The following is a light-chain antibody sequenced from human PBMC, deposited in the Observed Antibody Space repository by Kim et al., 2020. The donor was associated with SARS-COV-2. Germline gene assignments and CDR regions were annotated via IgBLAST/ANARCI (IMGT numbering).Light chain of an antibody. CDR1: QDISRY. CDR2: TAS. V-gene: IGKV1-39*01. Sequence: DIQMTQSPSSLSASVGDRVTITCRASQDISRYLNWYQQKPGKAPKLLIYTASSLQSGLPSRFTGSGSETDFTLTISSLQPEDFATYYCQQTCSASLTFGEGTKVDIK. J-gene: IGKJ1*01. CDR3: QQTCSASLT.